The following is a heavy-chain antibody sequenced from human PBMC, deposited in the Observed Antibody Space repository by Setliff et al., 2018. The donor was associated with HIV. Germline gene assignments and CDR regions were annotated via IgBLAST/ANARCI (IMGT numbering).Heavy chain of an antibody. CDR1: GYTFTHYW. V-gene: IGHV5-51*01. CDR2: VYPGDSDS. J-gene: IGHJ5*02. CDR3: VRLNRGSTWSIASDRGFFDP. Sequence: GESLKISCKASGYTFTHYWVGWVRQMPGKGLEWMGFVYPGDSDSRYSPSLQGQVTISADPSLKTAHLQWSSLKASDTATYFCVRLNRGSTWSIASDRGFFDPWGQGTLVTVSS. D-gene: IGHD3-10*01.